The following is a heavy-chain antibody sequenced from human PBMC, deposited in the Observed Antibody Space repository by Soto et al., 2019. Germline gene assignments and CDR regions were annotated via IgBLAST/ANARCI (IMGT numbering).Heavy chain of an antibody. Sequence: EIHLVESVGGLVPPGRSMRLSCSASGFIFDDFAMHWVRHAPGKGLEWVSSITWNSASVAYADSVKGRFTISRDNAKNSLYLQMNNLRPEDSALYYCTKEVYGMGDYYYGMDVWGQGNKVIVSS. CDR3: TKEVYGMGDYYYGMDV. D-gene: IGHD2-8*01. CDR1: GFIFDDFA. CDR2: ITWNSASV. V-gene: IGHV3-9*01. J-gene: IGHJ6*02.